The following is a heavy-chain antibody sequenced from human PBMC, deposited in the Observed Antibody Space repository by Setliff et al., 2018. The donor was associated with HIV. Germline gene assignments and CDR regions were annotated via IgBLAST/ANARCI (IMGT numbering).Heavy chain of an antibody. J-gene: IGHJ4*02. V-gene: IGHV3-7*01. CDR1: GFRFRSYW. D-gene: IGHD2-2*01. CDR3: ARDPLPCSSPSCYPPGYFDY. CDR2: VKQDGTET. Sequence: PGGSLRLSCAASGFRFRSYWMSWVRQAPGKGLESVANVKQDGTETLYVDSVKGRFTISRDNANNLVYLQMNSLRVEDTAVYFCARDPLPCSSPSCYPPGYFDYWGQGTLVTVSS.